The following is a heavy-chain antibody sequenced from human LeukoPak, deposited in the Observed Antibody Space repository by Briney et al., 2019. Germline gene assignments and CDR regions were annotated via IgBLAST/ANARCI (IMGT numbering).Heavy chain of an antibody. Sequence: GGSLRLSCAASGFTFDDYGMSWVRQAPGEGLEWVSGINWNGGNTGYADSEKGRFTISRDNAKNSLYLQMNSLRAEDTALYYCARAYSGYENYYYYYYMDVWGKGTTVTVSS. CDR2: INWNGGNT. V-gene: IGHV3-20*04. CDR1: GFTFDDYG. D-gene: IGHD5-12*01. J-gene: IGHJ6*03. CDR3: ARAYSGYENYYYYYYMDV.